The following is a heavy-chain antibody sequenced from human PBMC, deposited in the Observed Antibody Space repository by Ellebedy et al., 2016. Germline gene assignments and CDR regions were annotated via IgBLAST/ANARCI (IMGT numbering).Heavy chain of an antibody. D-gene: IGHD3-10*01. V-gene: IGHV4-59*04. CDR1: GGSMSSYY. CDR2: IHYTGST. Sequence: SETLSLTCTVSGGSMSSYYWSWIRQPPGKGLEWIGGIHYTGSTYYNSSLQSRVTISIDTSKNQFSLKLRSVTAADTAVYYCARDSQSYYGSGSFDPWGQGTLVTVPS. J-gene: IGHJ5*02. CDR3: ARDSQSYYGSGSFDP.